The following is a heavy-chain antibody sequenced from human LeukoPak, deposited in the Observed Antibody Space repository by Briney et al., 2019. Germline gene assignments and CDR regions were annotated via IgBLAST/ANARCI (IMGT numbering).Heavy chain of an antibody. Sequence: SVKVSCKGSGYTLTESSMHWVRQAPGKGLEWMGGFDREDGETIYAQKFQGRVTMTEDTSTDTAYMELSSLRSEDTAVYYCARVRQQLYYFDYWGQGTLVTVSS. CDR1: GYTLTESS. CDR3: ARVRQQLYYFDY. D-gene: IGHD6-13*01. J-gene: IGHJ4*02. CDR2: FDREDGET. V-gene: IGHV1-24*01.